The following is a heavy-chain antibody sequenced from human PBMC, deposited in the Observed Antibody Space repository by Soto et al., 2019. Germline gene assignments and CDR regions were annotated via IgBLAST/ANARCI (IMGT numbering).Heavy chain of an antibody. J-gene: IGHJ4*02. CDR3: GRGFGGTH. CDR2: INQDGSAK. V-gene: IGHV3-7*05. D-gene: IGHD2-15*01. Sequence: EVQLVESGGDLFQPGGSLRLSCAASGFTFNNYYMVWVRQAPGRGLEWVANINQDGSAKYYVDSVKGRFTISRDNAKSSLYLQINSLRAEDTATYYCGRGFGGTHWGQGSLVTVSS. CDR1: GFTFNNYY.